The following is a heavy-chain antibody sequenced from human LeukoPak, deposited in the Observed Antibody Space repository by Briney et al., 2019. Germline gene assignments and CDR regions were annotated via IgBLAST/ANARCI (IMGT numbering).Heavy chain of an antibody. D-gene: IGHD3-3*01. CDR2: INPNSGDT. CDR3: ARVSTIFGVVKYYFDY. J-gene: IGHJ4*02. V-gene: IGHV1-2*02. CDR1: GYTFTGYY. Sequence: GASVKVSCKASGYTFTGYYMHWVRQAPGQGLEWMGWINPNSGDTNYAQKLQGRVTMTTDTSTSTAYMELRSLRSDDTAVYYCARVSTIFGVVKYYFDYWGQGTLVTVSS.